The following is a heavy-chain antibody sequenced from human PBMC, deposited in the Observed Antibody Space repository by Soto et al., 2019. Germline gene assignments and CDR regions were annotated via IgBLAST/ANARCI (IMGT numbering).Heavy chain of an antibody. Sequence: GGSLRLSCAASGFTFSSYGMHWVRQAPGKGLEWVAVISYDGSNKYYADSVKGRFTISRDNSKNTLYLQMNSLRAEDTAVYYCAKEGDSGSYPDFDYWGQGTLVTVSS. CDR2: ISYDGSNK. CDR1: GFTFSSYG. J-gene: IGHJ4*02. CDR3: AKEGDSGSYPDFDY. V-gene: IGHV3-30*18. D-gene: IGHD1-26*01.